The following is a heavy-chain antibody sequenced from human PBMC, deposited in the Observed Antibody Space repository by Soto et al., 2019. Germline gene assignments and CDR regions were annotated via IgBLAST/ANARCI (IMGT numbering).Heavy chain of an antibody. CDR1: GYTFTSYY. V-gene: IGHV1-46*03. CDR3: ARDRYFMVRGVIIGY. J-gene: IGHJ4*02. Sequence: QVQLVQSGAEVKKPGASVKVSCKASGYTFTSYYMHWVRQAPGQGLEWMGIINPSGGSTSYAQKFQGRVTMTRDTSTSTVYMELSSLRSEDTAVYYCARDRYFMVRGVIIGYWGQGTLVTVSS. D-gene: IGHD3-10*01. CDR2: INPSGGST.